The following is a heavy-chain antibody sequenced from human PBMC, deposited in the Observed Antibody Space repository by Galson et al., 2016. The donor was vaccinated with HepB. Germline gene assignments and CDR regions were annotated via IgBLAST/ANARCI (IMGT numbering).Heavy chain of an antibody. Sequence: SLRLSCAASGFKFGSFAMTWVRQAPGKGLEWVSSITSSGGRTYYADSVKGRFIVSRDNSNNTLYLQLSNLRAEDTALYFCAKDVIAARWFDPWGPGTLVSVSS. CDR1: GFKFGSFA. J-gene: IGHJ5*02. V-gene: IGHV3-23*01. CDR3: AKDVIAARWFDP. CDR2: ITSSGGRT. D-gene: IGHD3-16*02.